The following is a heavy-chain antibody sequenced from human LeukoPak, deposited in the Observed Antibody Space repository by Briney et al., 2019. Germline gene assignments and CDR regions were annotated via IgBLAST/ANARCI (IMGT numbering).Heavy chain of an antibody. J-gene: IGHJ4*02. V-gene: IGHV1-69*06. D-gene: IGHD5-18*01. CDR1: GGTFSSYA. Sequence: SVKVSCKASGGTFSSYAINWVRQAPGQGLEWMGGIIPIFDTTNYAQNFQGRVTITADKSTNTAYMELSSLRSEDTAVYYCARVVSRDTAMVPRYWGQGTLVTVSS. CDR2: IIPIFDTT. CDR3: ARVVSRDTAMVPRY.